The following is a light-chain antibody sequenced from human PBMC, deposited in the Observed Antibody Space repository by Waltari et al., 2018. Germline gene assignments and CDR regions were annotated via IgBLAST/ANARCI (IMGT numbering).Light chain of an antibody. V-gene: IGLV3-10*01. CDR2: EDT. Sequence: SYELTQPPSVSVSPGQTARITCSGHELPRKYAYWFQQKSGQAPRLVIYEDTKRPSGIPERFTGSRSGTVAAWTITGAQVDDEADYYCYSSDSTGLRVFGGGTTVVVL. CDR3: YSSDSTGLRV. J-gene: IGLJ1*01. CDR1: ELPRKY.